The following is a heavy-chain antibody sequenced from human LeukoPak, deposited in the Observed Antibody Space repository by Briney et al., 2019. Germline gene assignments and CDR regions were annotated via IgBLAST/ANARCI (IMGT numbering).Heavy chain of an antibody. D-gene: IGHD6-19*01. CDR2: ISGDGGST. J-gene: IGHJ4*02. CDR1: GFTFDDYA. Sequence: GGSLRLSCVVSGFTFDDYAMHWVRQGPGKGLEWVSLISGDGGSTYYADSVKGRFTISRDNSKNSLYLEMNSLRTEDTALYYCAKDILSGFSETFDYWGQGTLVTLSA. V-gene: IGHV3-43*02. CDR3: AKDILSGFSETFDY.